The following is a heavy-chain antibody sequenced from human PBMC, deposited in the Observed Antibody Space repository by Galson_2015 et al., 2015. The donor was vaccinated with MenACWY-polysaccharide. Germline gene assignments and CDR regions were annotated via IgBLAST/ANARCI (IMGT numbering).Heavy chain of an antibody. J-gene: IGHJ4*02. Sequence: SLRLSCAASGFTFSNFWMSWVRQAPGKELEWVASIKQDGSEKYLVDSVKGRFTISRDNAENSLFLQMNSLRAEDTAVYYCARERWVRGVSSDQWGQGTLVTVSS. CDR2: IKQDGSEK. CDR1: GFTFSNFW. V-gene: IGHV3-7*01. CDR3: ARERWVRGVSSDQ. D-gene: IGHD3-10*01.